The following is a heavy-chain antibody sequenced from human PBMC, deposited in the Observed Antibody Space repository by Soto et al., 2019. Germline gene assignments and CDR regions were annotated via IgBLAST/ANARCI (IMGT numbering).Heavy chain of an antibody. CDR1: GFTFSSYA. CDR3: AKKPGGYCSGGSCYYYGMDV. V-gene: IGHV3-23*01. Sequence: GGSLRLSCAASGFTFSSYAMSWVRQAPGKGLEWVSAISGSGGSTYYADSVKGRFTISRDNSKNTLYLQMNSLRAEDTAVYYCAKKPGGYCSGGSCYYYGMDVWGQGTTVTVSS. D-gene: IGHD2-15*01. J-gene: IGHJ6*02. CDR2: ISGSGGST.